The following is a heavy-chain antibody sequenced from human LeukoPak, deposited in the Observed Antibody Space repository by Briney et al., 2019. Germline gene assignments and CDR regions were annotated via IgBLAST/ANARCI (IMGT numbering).Heavy chain of an antibody. CDR2: ISGSGGST. D-gene: IGHD4-17*01. J-gene: IGHJ4*02. CDR3: AKSAKGTTVTTSDY. V-gene: IGHV3-23*01. Sequence: GGSPRLSCAASGFTFSSYAMSWVRQAPGKGLEWVSAISGSGGSTYYADSVKGRFTISRGNSKNTLYLQMNSLRAEDTAVYYCAKSAKGTTVTTSDYWGQGTLVTVSS. CDR1: GFTFSSYA.